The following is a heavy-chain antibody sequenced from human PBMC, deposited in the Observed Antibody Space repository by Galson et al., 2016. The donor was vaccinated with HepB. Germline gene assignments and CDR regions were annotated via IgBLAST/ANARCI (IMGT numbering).Heavy chain of an antibody. CDR3: ARCSVYSSWRCYPFHP. D-gene: IGHD3-22*01. J-gene: IGHJ5*02. CDR2: ISAGGGSE. Sequence: SLRLSCAVSQLSISSSAMSWVRQAPGKGLEWVSSISAGGGSEYTDSVKGRFTTSRDISKNTLYLQMSSLRAGDTAVYYCARCSVYSSWRCYPFHPWGQGTLVIVPS. V-gene: IGHV3-23*01. CDR1: QLSISSSA.